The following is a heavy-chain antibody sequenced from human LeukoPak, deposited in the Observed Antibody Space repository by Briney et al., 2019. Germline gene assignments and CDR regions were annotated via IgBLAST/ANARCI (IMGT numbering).Heavy chain of an antibody. CDR1: GGSISSYY. J-gene: IGHJ6*03. CDR3: ARERPHYYGSGSYYGDYYYYYYMDV. V-gene: IGHV4-59*01. CDR2: IYYSGST. Sequence: KPSETLSLTCTVSGGSISSYYWSWIRQPPGKGLEWIGYIYYSGSTNYNPSLKSRFTISVDTSKNQFSLKLSSVTAADTAVYYCARERPHYYGSGSYYGDYYYYYYMDVWGKGTTVTVSS. D-gene: IGHD3-10*01.